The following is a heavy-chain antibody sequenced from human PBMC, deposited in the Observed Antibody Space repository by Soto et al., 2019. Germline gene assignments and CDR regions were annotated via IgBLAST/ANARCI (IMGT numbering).Heavy chain of an antibody. Sequence: EAQLLESGGGLVQPGGSLRLSCVASGFTFNYYDVTWVRRAPGKGLDWVSTISDTGRDTYFGDSVRGRFSISRDKSRNAVYLQMHSLTDDDTALYYCATSSERLSLVTLGGLIPLGFDYSGQGILVTVSS. J-gene: IGHJ4*02. D-gene: IGHD3-16*01. CDR3: ATSSERLSLVTLGGLIPLGFDY. CDR2: ISDTGRDT. CDR1: GFTFNYYD. V-gene: IGHV3-23*01.